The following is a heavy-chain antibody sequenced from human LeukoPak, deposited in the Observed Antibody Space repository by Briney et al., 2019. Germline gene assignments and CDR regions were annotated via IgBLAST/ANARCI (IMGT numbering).Heavy chain of an antibody. V-gene: IGHV4-31*03. J-gene: IGHJ6*04. Sequence: SQTLSLTCTVSGGSISSGGYYWSWIRQHPGKGLEWIGYIYYSGSNYYNPSLKSRVTISVDTSKNQFSLKLSSVTAADTAVYYCARVSCSSTSCKRYYYYGMDAWGKGTTVTVSS. CDR1: GGSISSGGYY. CDR3: ARVSCSSTSCKRYYYYGMDA. CDR2: IYYSGSN. D-gene: IGHD2-2*01.